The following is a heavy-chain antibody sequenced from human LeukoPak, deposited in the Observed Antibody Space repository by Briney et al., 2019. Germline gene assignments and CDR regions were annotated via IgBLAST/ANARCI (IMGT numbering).Heavy chain of an antibody. D-gene: IGHD2-2*01. CDR1: GFTFSKYW. CDR2: IKQDGSET. J-gene: IGHJ4*02. V-gene: IGHV3-7*01. CDR3: ARGLDCRSTSCYLDT. Sequence: GGSLSLSCAASGFTFSKYWITWFRQDPGKGLEWVANIKQDGSETFYVDSVKGRFTISRDNPKNSLYLQMISLGAEDTAVQYCARGLDCRSTSCYLDTWGQGTLVTVSS.